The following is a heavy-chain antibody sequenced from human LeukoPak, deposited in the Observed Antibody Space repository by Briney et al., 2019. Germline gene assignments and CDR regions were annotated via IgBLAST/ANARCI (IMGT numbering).Heavy chain of an antibody. CDR3: ARGLEETAPDY. Sequence: ASVKVSCKASGYTFTSYDINWVRKATGQGLEWMGRMNPNSGNTGYAQKFQGRVTMTRNTSISTAYMELSSLRSEDTAVYYCARGLEETAPDYWGQGTLVTVSS. CDR2: MNPNSGNT. J-gene: IGHJ4*02. V-gene: IGHV1-8*01. CDR1: GYTFTSYD.